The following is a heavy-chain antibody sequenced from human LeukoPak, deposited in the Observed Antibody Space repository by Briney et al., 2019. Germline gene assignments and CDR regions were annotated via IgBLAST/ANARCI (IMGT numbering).Heavy chain of an antibody. D-gene: IGHD3-22*01. V-gene: IGHV3-9*01. J-gene: IGHJ5*02. CDR1: GFTFDDYA. CDR3: ARDLGQYYDTSDNWFDP. CDR2: ISWNSGSI. Sequence: PGGPLRLSCAASGFTFDDYAMHWVRQAPGKGLEWVSGISWNSGSIGYADSVKGRFTISRDNAKNTLNLQMNSLRAEDTAVYYCARDLGQYYDTSDNWFDPWGQGTLVTVSS.